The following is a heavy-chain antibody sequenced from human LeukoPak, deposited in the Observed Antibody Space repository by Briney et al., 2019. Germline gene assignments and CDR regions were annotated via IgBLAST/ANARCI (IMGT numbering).Heavy chain of an antibody. D-gene: IGHD3-10*01. J-gene: IGHJ4*02. V-gene: IGHV1-69*05. CDR2: IIPIFGTA. CDR1: GGTFSSYA. CDR3: ARDYYGTPPLDY. Sequence: SVKVSCKASGGTFSSYAISWVRQAPEQGLEWMGGIIPIFGTANYAQKFQGRVTITTDESTSTAYMELSSLRSDDTAVYFCARDYYGTPPLDYWGQGTLVTVSS.